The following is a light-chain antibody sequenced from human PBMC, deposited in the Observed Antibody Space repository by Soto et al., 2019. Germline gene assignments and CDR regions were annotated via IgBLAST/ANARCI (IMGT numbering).Light chain of an antibody. CDR1: SSDVGGYNY. Sequence: QSALTQPPSASGSPGQSVNISCTGTSSDVGGYNYVSWYQQHPGKAPKLMIYEVSKRPSGVPDRFSGSKSGNTASLTVSGLQGEDEADYYCSSYRGTNIVVFGGGTKVTVL. CDR2: EVS. J-gene: IGLJ2*01. CDR3: SSYRGTNIVV. V-gene: IGLV2-8*01.